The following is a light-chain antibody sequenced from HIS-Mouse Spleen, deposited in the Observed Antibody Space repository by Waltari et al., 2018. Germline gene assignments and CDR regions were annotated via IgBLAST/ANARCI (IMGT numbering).Light chain of an antibody. CDR2: KAS. V-gene: IGKV1-5*03. J-gene: IGKJ3*01. CDR3: QHHKMYLT. CDR1: QSISSW. Sequence: DIQMTQSPSTLSASVGDRVTITCRASQSISSWLAWYQQKPGKAPKLLIYKASSLESGVQSRFSGSGSVTEFTLTISSLQPDDYATYYCQHHKMYLTLGPGTKVDI.